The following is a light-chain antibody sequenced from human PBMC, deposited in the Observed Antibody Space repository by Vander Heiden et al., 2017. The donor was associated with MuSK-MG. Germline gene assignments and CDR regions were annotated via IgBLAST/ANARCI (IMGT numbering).Light chain of an antibody. CDR2: LGS. CDR1: QSLLHSNGYNY. V-gene: IGKV2-28*01. CDR3: MQALQTPIT. J-gene: IGKJ5*01. Sequence: DIVMTQSLLLLPVTPGEPASISCRSSQSLLHSNGYNYLDWYLQKPGQSPQLLIYLGSNRASGVPDRFSGSGSGTDFTLKISRVEAEDVGVYYCMQALQTPITFGQGTRLEIK.